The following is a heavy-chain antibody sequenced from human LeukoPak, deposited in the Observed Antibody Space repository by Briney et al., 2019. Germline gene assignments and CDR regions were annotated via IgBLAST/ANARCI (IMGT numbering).Heavy chain of an antibody. CDR3: AKIPYICTWYS. Sequence: GGSLRLSRAASRFTFSSYGMNWVRQAPGNGLEWVAFIRSDTTDKYYGDSVKGRFTISRDNSKNTLYLQMDSLSTEDTAVYYCAKIPYICTWYSWGQGTLVTVSS. J-gene: IGHJ4*02. V-gene: IGHV3-30*02. CDR1: RFTFSSYG. D-gene: IGHD6-13*01. CDR2: IRSDTTDK.